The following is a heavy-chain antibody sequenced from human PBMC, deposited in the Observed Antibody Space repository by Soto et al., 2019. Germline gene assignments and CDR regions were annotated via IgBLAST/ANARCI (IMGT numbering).Heavy chain of an antibody. V-gene: IGHV4-39*07. CDR3: AREVADNTFAP. CDR2: IYFSGST. Sequence: PSETLSLTCTVFGGSTSSLLYYWDWIRQPPGKGLEWIGNIYFSGSTYYNPSLRSRVSISVDTSNNQFSLKLSSVTAAATALYYCAREVADNTFAPWGQGALVTLSA. J-gene: IGHJ5*02. CDR1: GGSTSSLLYY.